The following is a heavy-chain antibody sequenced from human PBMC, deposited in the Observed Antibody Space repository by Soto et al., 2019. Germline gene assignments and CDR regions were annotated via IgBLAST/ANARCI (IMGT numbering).Heavy chain of an antibody. Sequence: ASVKVSCKASGYTFTSYAIHWVRQAPGQRLEWMGWINAGNGNTKYSQKFQGRVTITRDTSASTAYMELSSLRSEDTAVYYCARSIVVVTALDYWGQGILVTVSS. CDR3: ARSIVVVTALDY. J-gene: IGHJ4*02. CDR2: INAGNGNT. CDR1: GYTFTSYA. D-gene: IGHD2-21*02. V-gene: IGHV1-3*01.